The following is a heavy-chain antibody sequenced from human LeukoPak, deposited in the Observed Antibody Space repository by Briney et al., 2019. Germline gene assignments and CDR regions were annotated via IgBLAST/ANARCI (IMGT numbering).Heavy chain of an antibody. CDR1: GFTFSSYA. V-gene: IGHV3-23*01. D-gene: IGHD1-26*01. J-gene: IGHJ1*01. Sequence: GGSLRLSCVASGFTFSSYAMSWVRQAPGEGLEWVSAISGSGVTTHYAGSVKGRFSISRDNSKNTLYLQMNSLRAEDTALYYCAKKVVVGATSPYSDFQDWGQGTLVTVST. CDR3: AKKVVVGATSPYSDFQD. CDR2: ISGSGVTT.